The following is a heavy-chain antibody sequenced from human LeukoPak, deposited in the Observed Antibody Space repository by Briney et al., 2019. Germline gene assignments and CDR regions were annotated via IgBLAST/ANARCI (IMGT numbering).Heavy chain of an antibody. D-gene: IGHD3-22*01. J-gene: IGHJ4*02. CDR3: ARDISYYYDSSGYYFDY. V-gene: IGHV1-18*01. Sequence: ASVKVSCKASGYTFTSYGISWVRQAPGQGLEWMGWISAYNGNTNYAQKLQGRVTMTTDTSTSTAYMELRSLGSDDTAVYYCARDISYYYDSSGYYFDYWGQGTLVTVSS. CDR1: GYTFTSYG. CDR2: ISAYNGNT.